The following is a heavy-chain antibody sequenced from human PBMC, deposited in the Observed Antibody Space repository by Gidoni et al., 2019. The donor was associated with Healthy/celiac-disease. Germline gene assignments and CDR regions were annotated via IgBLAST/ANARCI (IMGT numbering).Heavy chain of an antibody. CDR1: GGPISSYY. V-gene: IGHV4-4*07. CDR2: IYTSGST. J-gene: IGHJ6*02. CDR3: ARDTVTTYYYYYGMDV. Sequence: QVQLQESGPGLVKPSETLSLPCTVSGGPISSYYWSWIRQPAGKGLEWIGRIYTSGSTNYNPSLKSRVTMSVDTSKNQFSLKLSSVTAADTAVYYCARDTVTTYYYYYGMDVWGQGTTVTVSS. D-gene: IGHD4-4*01.